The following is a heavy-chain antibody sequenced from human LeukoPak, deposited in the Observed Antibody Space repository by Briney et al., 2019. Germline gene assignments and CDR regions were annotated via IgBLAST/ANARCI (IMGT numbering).Heavy chain of an antibody. Sequence: SETLSLTCTVSGGSISSSSYYWGWIRLPPGKGLGCIGSIYYSGSTYYNPSLKSRVTISVDTSKNQFSLKLSSVTAADTAVYYCATDLGGSYYYFDYWGQGTLVTVSS. V-gene: IGHV4-39*07. CDR1: GGSISSSSYY. D-gene: IGHD1-26*01. CDR2: IYYSGST. CDR3: ATDLGGSYYYFDY. J-gene: IGHJ4*02.